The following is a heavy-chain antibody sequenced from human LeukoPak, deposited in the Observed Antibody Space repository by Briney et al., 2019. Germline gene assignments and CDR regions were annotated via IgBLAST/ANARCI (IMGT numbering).Heavy chain of an antibody. CDR2: MNPNSGNT. CDR3: ARVRKGELGFVLYYYYMDV. CDR1: GYTFTSYD. V-gene: IGHV1-8*03. D-gene: IGHD7-27*01. J-gene: IGHJ6*03. Sequence: ASVKVSCKASGYTFTSYDINWVRQATGQGLEWMGWMNPNSGNTGYAQKFQGRVTITRNTSISTAYMELSSLRSEDTAVYYCARVRKGELGFVLYYYYMDVWGKGTTVTVSS.